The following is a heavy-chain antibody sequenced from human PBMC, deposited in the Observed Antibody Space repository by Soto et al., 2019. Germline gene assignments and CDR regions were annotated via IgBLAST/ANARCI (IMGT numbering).Heavy chain of an antibody. D-gene: IGHD6-6*01. CDR3: TTLRPIPA. Sequence: SVKVSCKASGYTFTTYYVHWVRQAPGQGLEWMGVINPSGDSSTDAQKFQGRATMTRDTSTSTVYMELSSLRSDYTAGYYCTTLRPIPAWGQGTLVTVSS. V-gene: IGHV1-46*03. CDR2: INPSGDSS. CDR1: GYTFTTYY. J-gene: IGHJ5*02.